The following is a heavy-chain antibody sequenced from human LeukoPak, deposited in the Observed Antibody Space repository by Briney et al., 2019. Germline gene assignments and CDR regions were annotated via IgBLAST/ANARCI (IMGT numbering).Heavy chain of an antibody. Sequence: GESLKISCKGSGYSFGSYWLGWVRQMPGKGLEWMGIIYPGNSDTRYSPSFQGQVTISADKSSSTAYLQWSSLKASDTAMYYCARQFHSGYDAIWYFDLWGRGTLLTVSS. J-gene: IGHJ2*01. CDR3: ARQFHSGYDAIWYFDL. CDR1: GYSFGSYW. V-gene: IGHV5-51*01. CDR2: IYPGNSDT. D-gene: IGHD5-12*01.